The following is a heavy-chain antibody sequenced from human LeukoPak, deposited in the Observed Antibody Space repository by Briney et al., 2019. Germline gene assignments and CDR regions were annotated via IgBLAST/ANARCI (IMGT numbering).Heavy chain of an antibody. J-gene: IGHJ2*01. CDR2: IYYSGST. D-gene: IGHD2-15*01. CDR1: GGSISSGDYY. Sequence: TSETLSLTCTVSGGSISSGDYYWSWIRQPPGKGLEWIGYIYYSGSTYYNPSLKSRVTISVDTSKNQFSLKLSSVTAADTAIYYCARAPLDCSGGSCYYWYFDLWGRGTLVTVSP. V-gene: IGHV4-30-4*08. CDR3: ARAPLDCSGGSCYYWYFDL.